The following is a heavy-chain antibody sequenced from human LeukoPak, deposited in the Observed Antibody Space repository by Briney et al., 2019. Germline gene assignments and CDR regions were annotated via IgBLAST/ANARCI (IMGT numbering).Heavy chain of an antibody. CDR3: ARVSIGAWYFDL. D-gene: IGHD3-16*01. CDR2: INGDGSTT. J-gene: IGHJ2*01. CDR1: GFTFSSYW. V-gene: IGHV3-74*01. Sequence: GGSLRLSCAASGFTFSSYWMHWVRQAPGKGLVWISRINGDGSTTTYADSVTGRFTISRDNAKNTQYLQMNRLGAEDTAVYYCARVSIGAWYFDLWGRGTLVTVSS.